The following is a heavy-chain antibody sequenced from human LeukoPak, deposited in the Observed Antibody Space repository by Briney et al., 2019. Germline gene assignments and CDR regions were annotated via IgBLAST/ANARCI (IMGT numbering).Heavy chain of an antibody. D-gene: IGHD3-22*01. Sequence: SETLSLTCTVSGYSISSGYYWGWIRQPPGKGLEWIGSIYHSGSTYYNPSLKSRVTISVDTSKNQFSLKLSSVTAADTAMYYCARGGRDYYDSSGYYPYTQYYFDYWGQGTLVTVSS. J-gene: IGHJ4*02. V-gene: IGHV4-38-2*02. CDR3: ARGGRDYYDSSGYYPYTQYYFDY. CDR2: IYHSGST. CDR1: GYSISSGYY.